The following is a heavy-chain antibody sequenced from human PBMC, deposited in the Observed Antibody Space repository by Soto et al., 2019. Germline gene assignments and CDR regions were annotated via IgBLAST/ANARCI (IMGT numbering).Heavy chain of an antibody. CDR2: IWYDGSHK. J-gene: IGHJ3*02. CDR1: GFTFSYYG. V-gene: IGHV3-33*01. D-gene: IGHD3-10*01. CDR3: ARDQRVRGVSAFDI. Sequence: QVQLVESGGGVVQPGRSLRLSCAASGFTFSYYGMHWVRQAPGKGLGWVAVIWYDGSHKYFADSVKGRFTISRDNSKNTVYLQMSSLRVEDTAVYYCARDQRVRGVSAFDIWGQGTVVTVSS.